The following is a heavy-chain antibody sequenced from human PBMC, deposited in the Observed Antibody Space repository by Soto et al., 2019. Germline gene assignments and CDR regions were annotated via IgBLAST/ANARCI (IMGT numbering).Heavy chain of an antibody. V-gene: IGHV3-33*01. D-gene: IGHD2-8*01. CDR1: GFTFSSYG. CDR2: IWYDGSNK. J-gene: IGHJ4*02. Sequence: GGSLRLSCAASGFTFSSYGMHWVRQAPGKGLEWVAVIWYDGSNKYYADSVKGRFTISRDNSKNTLYLQMNSLRAEDTAVYYCARDGGWTNSYYFDYWGQGTLVTVSS. CDR3: ARDGGWTNSYYFDY.